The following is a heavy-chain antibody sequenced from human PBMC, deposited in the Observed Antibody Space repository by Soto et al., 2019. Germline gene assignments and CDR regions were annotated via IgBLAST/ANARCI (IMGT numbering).Heavy chain of an antibody. CDR1: GGSISSHYSYY. J-gene: IGHJ1*01. Sequence: QVQLQESGPGLVKPSETLSLTCTVSGGSISSHYSYYWSWIRQPPGKGLEWIGYIYYSGSTYYNPSLRSRVTISADTSKNQFSLKLSSVTVADTAVYYCARSSVAGAGYFQHWGQGTQVIVSS. CDR2: IYYSGST. D-gene: IGHD6-19*01. V-gene: IGHV4-31*03. CDR3: ARSSVAGAGYFQH.